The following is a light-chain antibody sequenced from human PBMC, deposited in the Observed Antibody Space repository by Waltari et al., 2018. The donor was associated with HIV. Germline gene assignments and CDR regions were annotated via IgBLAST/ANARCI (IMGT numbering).Light chain of an antibody. CDR3: QQFQTFRT. CDR1: QNITNP. Sequence: IQMTQSPSTLSASVGDRVTITCRASQNITNPLDWYQKKSGKAPKLLIYKASSLERGVPSRFSGSGTGTEFSLTINSLQPADLAVYFCQQFQTFRTFGQGTKVE. V-gene: IGKV1-5*03. CDR2: KAS. J-gene: IGKJ1*01.